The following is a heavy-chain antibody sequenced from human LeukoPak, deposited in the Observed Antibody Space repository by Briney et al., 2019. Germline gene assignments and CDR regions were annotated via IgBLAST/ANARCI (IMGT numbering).Heavy chain of an antibody. D-gene: IGHD3-3*01. V-gene: IGHV1-69*13. CDR2: IIPISGTR. Sequence: SVTLSCYGSAATFTIYAISRMRHAHGQGLELKGGIIPISGTRNYSQKFQGRGTITADESTSTDYMELSSLRSEDTAVYYCAIFLDWLLVEEGDNWFDPWGQGTLVTVSS. J-gene: IGHJ5*02. CDR3: AIFLDWLLVEEGDNWFDP. CDR1: AATFTIYA.